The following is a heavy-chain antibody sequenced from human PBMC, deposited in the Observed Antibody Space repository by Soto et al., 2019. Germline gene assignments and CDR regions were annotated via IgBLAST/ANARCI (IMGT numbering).Heavy chain of an antibody. Sequence: GGSLRLSCAASGFTFRSYWMHWVRQAPGKGLVWVSRINSDGSSTSYADSVKGRFTISRDNAKNTLYLQMNSLRAEDTAVYYCARSGYSYGNYSYGMDVGGQGTTVTVSS. CDR2: INSDGSST. J-gene: IGHJ6*02. CDR1: GFTFRSYW. D-gene: IGHD5-18*01. V-gene: IGHV3-74*01. CDR3: ARSGYSYGNYSYGMDV.